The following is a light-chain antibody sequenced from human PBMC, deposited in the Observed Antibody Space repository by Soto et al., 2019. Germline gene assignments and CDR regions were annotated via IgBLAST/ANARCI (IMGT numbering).Light chain of an antibody. CDR1: SSDVGTYNY. Sequence: QSALTQPASVSGSPGQSITISCTGTSSDVGTYNYVSWYQQHPGKAPKLMIYEVTNRPSGVPYRFSGSKSGNTASLTISGLQAEDEADYYCRSYTTSSTLVFGGGTKLTVL. J-gene: IGLJ2*01. V-gene: IGLV2-14*01. CDR3: RSYTTSSTLV. CDR2: EVT.